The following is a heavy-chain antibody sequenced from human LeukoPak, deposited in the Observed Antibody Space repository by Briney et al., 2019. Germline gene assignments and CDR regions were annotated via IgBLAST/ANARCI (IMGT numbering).Heavy chain of an antibody. D-gene: IGHD3-10*01. CDR1: GPTFDDYG. CDR3: ASDDGAFDY. J-gene: IGHJ4*02. CDR2: ISGSGGST. Sequence: PGGSLRLSCAASGPTFDDYGMSWVRQAPGKGLELVSSISGSGGSTYYAASVKGRFTISRDNAKNSLYLQMNSLRAEDMALYYCASDDGAFDYWGQGTLVTVSS. V-gene: IGHV3-20*04.